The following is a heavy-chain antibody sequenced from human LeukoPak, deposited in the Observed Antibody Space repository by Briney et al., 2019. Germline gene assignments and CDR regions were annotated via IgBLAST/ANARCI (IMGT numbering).Heavy chain of an antibody. CDR2: IRYDGSNK. CDR1: GFTFSSYG. D-gene: IGHD6-13*01. Sequence: PGGSLRLSCAASGFTFSSYGMHWVRQAPGKGLEWVAFIRYDGSNKYYADSVKGRFTISRDNSKNTLYLQMNSLRAEDTAVYYCAKDRNGIAAAAYFDYWGQGTLVTVSS. V-gene: IGHV3-30*02. J-gene: IGHJ4*02. CDR3: AKDRNGIAAAAYFDY.